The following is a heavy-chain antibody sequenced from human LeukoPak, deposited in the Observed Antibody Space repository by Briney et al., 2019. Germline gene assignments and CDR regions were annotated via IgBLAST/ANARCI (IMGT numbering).Heavy chain of an antibody. CDR3: ARYWFLPYSDY. D-gene: IGHD3-22*01. CDR2: IYTSGST. Sequence: SETLSLTCTVSGGSISSGSYYWSWIRQPAGKGLEWIGRIYTSGSTYYNPSLKSRVTISVDTSKNQFSLKLSSVTAADTAVYYCARYWFLPYSDYWGQGTLVTVSS. J-gene: IGHJ4*02. V-gene: IGHV4-61*02. CDR1: GGSISSGSYY.